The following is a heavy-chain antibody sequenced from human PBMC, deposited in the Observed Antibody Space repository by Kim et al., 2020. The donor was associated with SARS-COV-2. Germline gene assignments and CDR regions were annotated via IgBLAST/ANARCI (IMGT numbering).Heavy chain of an antibody. Sequence: SETLSLTCTVSGGSISSSSYYWGWIRQPPGKGLEWIGSIYYSGSTYYNPSLKSRVTISVDTSKNQFSLKLSSVTAADTAVYYCASQNRPPRYYYYYGMDVWGQGTTVTVSS. CDR1: GGSISSSSYY. CDR3: ASQNRPPRYYYYYGMDV. CDR2: IYYSGST. J-gene: IGHJ6*02. V-gene: IGHV4-39*01.